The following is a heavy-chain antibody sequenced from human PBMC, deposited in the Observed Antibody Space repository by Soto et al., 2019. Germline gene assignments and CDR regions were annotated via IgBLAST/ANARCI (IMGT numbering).Heavy chain of an antibody. CDR2: IYYSGST. V-gene: IGHV4-61*01. CDR1: GGSVSSGSYY. J-gene: IGHJ3*02. D-gene: IGHD3-22*01. CDR3: ARTKYYYDSSGYYPDRHFDI. Sequence: SETLSLTCTVSGGSVSSGSYYWSWIRQPPGKGLEWIGYIYYSGSTNYNPSLKSRVTISVDTSKNQFPLKLSSVTAADTAVYYCARTKYYYDSSGYYPDRHFDIWGQGTMVTVSS.